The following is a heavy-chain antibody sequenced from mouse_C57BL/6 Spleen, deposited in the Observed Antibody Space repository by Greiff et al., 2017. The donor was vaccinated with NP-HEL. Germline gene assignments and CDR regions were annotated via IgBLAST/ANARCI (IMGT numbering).Heavy chain of an antibody. CDR1: GFNIKDDY. CDR2: IDPENGDT. J-gene: IGHJ2*01. Sequence: EVQLQQSGAELVRPGASVKLSCTASGFNIKDDYMHWVKQRPEQGLEWIGWIDPENGDTEYASKFQGKATITADTSSNTAYLQLSSLTSEDTAVCYCTTNGYYFDYWGQGTTLTVSS. V-gene: IGHV14-4*01. CDR3: TTNGYYFDY.